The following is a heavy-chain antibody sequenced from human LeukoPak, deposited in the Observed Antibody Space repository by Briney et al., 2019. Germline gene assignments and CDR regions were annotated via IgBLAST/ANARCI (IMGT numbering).Heavy chain of an antibody. CDR1: GYTFTSYD. D-gene: IGHD2-2*01. Sequence: ASVKVSCKASGYTFTSYDINWVRQATGQGLEWMGWMNPNSGNTGYAQKFQGRVTMTRNTSISTAYVELSSLRSEDTAVYYCARGAIPGVVVPAATNWFDPWGQGTLVTVSS. CDR3: ARGAIPGVVVPAATNWFDP. J-gene: IGHJ5*02. V-gene: IGHV1-8*01. CDR2: MNPNSGNT.